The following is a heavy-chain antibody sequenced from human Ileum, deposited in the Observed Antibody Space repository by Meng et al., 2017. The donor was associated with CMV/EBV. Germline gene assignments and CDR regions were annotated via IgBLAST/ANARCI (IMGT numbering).Heavy chain of an antibody. V-gene: IGHV3-30*04. CDR3: AREFPPIPLIRSGFDP. J-gene: IGHJ5*02. Sequence: GESLKISCAASGFAFSSYAMPWVRQAPGKGLEWVAVISFDGTNKYYADSVRGRFTISRDNSNNTLHLHLNSLRAEDTAVYYCAREFPPIPLIRSGFDPWGQGTRVTVSS. CDR2: ISFDGTNK. D-gene: IGHD2-21*01. CDR1: GFAFSSYA.